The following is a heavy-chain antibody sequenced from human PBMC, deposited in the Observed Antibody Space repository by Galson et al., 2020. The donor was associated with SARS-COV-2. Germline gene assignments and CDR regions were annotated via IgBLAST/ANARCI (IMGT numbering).Heavy chain of an antibody. V-gene: IGHV1-69*01. D-gene: IGHD5-18*01. Sequence: KISCKASGGTFSSDAISWVRQAPGQGLEWMGGIIPIFGTANYAQKFQGRVTITADESTSTAYMELISLRTEDTAVYYCAGPSVDTAMVYVPTPRGGDYYYCGMDVWGQGTTVTVSS. J-gene: IGHJ6*02. CDR3: AGPSVDTAMVYVPTPRGGDYYYCGMDV. CDR1: GGTFSSDA. CDR2: IIPIFGTA.